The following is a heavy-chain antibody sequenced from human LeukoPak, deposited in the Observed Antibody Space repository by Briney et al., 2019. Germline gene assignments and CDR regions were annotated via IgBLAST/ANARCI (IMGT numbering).Heavy chain of an antibody. CDR3: ARICSSTDCLIPD. J-gene: IGHJ4*02. V-gene: IGHV3-74*01. CDR1: GFTFSRHW. Sequence: GGSLRLSCAAPGFTFSRHWMHWVRQAPGKGLVWISRINSDASDTNYADFVKGRFTISRDNAKNTVYLQISSLRDEDTAVYYCARICSSTDCLIPDWGQGTLVTVSS. D-gene: IGHD2-2*01. CDR2: INSDASDT.